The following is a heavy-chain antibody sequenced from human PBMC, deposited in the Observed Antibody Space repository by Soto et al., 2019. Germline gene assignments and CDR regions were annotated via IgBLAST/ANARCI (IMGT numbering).Heavy chain of an antibody. CDR3: ASQLWRNCSGSGAFDH. D-gene: IGHD3-10*02. J-gene: IGHJ4*01. V-gene: IGHV4-59*01. CDR1: GGSITSYY. Sequence: QVQLQESGPGLVKPSETLSLTCTVYGGSITSYYWSWIRQHPGKGLEWIGYVYYSGSSNHHPSLKSRVTIPVDPSTNHFSLKVGSVTTPATALYYCASQLWRNCSGSGAFDHWVHGALVTVSS. CDR2: VYYSGSS.